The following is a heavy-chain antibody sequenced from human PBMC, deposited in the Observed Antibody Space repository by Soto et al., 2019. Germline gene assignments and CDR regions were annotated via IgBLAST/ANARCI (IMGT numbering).Heavy chain of an antibody. Sequence: SETLSLTCTVSGGSISSYYWNWIRQHPGKGLEWIGYIYYSGTTAYNPSLKTRVTISPDKSKNQFSLKLSSVTAADTAVYYCARVAVAGTRFDYWGQGTLVTVSS. CDR2: IYYSGTT. CDR1: GGSISSYY. D-gene: IGHD6-19*01. J-gene: IGHJ4*02. V-gene: IGHV4-59*12. CDR3: ARVAVAGTRFDY.